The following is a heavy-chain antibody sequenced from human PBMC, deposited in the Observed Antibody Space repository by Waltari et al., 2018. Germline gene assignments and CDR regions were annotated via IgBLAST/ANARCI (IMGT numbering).Heavy chain of an antibody. CDR1: VTIFNNFA. V-gene: IGHV3-23*01. J-gene: IGHJ4*02. CDR2: ITVSDDT. CDR3: AKPFYNWDDPLHS. D-gene: IGHD1-20*01. Sequence: EVQLLESGGGLVQPGGSLRPSCAASVTIFNNFAINWVRLAPGTGLDWVAAITVSDDTFYADSVMGRFTVSRDTSKNTVYLQMNGLRAEDTAIYYCAKPFYNWDDPLHSWGQGTLVAVSS.